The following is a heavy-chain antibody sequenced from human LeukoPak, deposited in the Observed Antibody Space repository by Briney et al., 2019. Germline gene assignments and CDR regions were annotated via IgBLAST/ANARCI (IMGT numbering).Heavy chain of an antibody. CDR2: ISASGGNT. Sequence: GGSLRLSCAASGFTFSSYGMSWVRQAPGKGLEWVSAISASGGNTHYADSVKGRFTISRDNSKNTLYLQMNSLRGEDTAVYYCAKDWGAYCSGGSCYGDFDYWGQGTLVTVSS. CDR3: AKDWGAYCSGGSCYGDFDY. V-gene: IGHV3-23*01. CDR1: GFTFSSYG. J-gene: IGHJ4*02. D-gene: IGHD2-15*01.